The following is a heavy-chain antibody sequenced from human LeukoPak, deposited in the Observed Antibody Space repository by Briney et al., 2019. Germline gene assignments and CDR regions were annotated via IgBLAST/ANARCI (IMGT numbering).Heavy chain of an antibody. CDR2: IQFDGSNE. CDR1: GFTFSSYG. D-gene: IGHD2-8*01. V-gene: IGHV3-30*02. J-gene: IGHJ6*03. Sequence: GGSLRLSCAASGFTFSSYGMHRVRQAPGKGLEWVAYIQFDGSNEQYADSVKGRFSISRDSSKNILYLQMNSLRAEDTAVYYCAKDRCSNGIGCYYYYMDVWGKGTTVTISS. CDR3: AKDRCSNGIGCYYYYMDV.